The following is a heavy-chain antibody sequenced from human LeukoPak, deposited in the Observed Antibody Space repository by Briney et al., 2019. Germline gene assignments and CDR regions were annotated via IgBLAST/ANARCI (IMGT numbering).Heavy chain of an antibody. CDR2: IGDSGDNT. J-gene: IGHJ4*02. CDR3: APRGTISIDVDF. CDR1: GFTFSRYA. V-gene: IGHV3-23*01. D-gene: IGHD4/OR15-4a*01. Sequence: PGGSLRLSCVASGFTFSRYAMSWVRQAPGEGLEWVSAIGDSGDNTYYADSVKGRFTISRDNSKNMLYLQMNSLRAEDTALYFFAPRGTISIDVDFWGQGTLVTVSS.